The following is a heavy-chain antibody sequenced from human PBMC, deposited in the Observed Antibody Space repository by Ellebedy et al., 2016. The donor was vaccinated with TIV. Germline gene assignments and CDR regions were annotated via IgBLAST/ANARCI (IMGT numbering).Heavy chain of an antibody. CDR1: GFTFSSYA. J-gene: IGHJ4*02. CDR2: ISYDGNIK. Sequence: GGSLRLSCAASGFTFSSYAMYWVRQAPGKGLEWVAFISYDGNIKYYAHSVKGRFSISRDTSKNRLYLQMNSLRTEDTALYYCARDTYNWNPGRRPDCWGQGTLVTVSS. V-gene: IGHV3-30-3*01. CDR3: ARDTYNWNPGRRPDC. D-gene: IGHD1-20*01.